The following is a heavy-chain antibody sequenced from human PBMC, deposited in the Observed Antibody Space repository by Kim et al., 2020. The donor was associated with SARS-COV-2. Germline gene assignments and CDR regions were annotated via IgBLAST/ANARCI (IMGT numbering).Heavy chain of an antibody. D-gene: IGHD3-9*01. V-gene: IGHV3-23*03. CDR2: IYSGGSST. CDR3: EKSGILLRYFDWLSSDWYFDL. J-gene: IGHJ2*01. Sequence: GGSLRLSCAASGFTFSSYAMSWVRQAPGKGLEWVSVIYSGGSSTYYADSVTGRFTIASDNSKNTLYLQMNSRRAEDTAVYYCEKSGILLRYFDWLSSDWYFDLWGRGTLVTVSS. CDR1: GFTFSSYA.